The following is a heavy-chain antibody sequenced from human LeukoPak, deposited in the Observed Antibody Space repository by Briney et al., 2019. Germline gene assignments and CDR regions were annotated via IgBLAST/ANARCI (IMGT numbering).Heavy chain of an antibody. CDR1: GYIFTDYA. CDR3: ARARWTSTVTTYYLDY. CDR2: INAGNGKT. D-gene: IGHD4-17*01. V-gene: IGHV1-3*01. Sequence: GASVTVSCKASGYIFTDYAIQWVRQAPGQGLEWMGWINAGNGKTKYSQKFQGRGTITRHTYARTAYMELSGLRSEDTAVYYCARARWTSTVTTYYLDYWGQGTLVTVSS. J-gene: IGHJ4*02.